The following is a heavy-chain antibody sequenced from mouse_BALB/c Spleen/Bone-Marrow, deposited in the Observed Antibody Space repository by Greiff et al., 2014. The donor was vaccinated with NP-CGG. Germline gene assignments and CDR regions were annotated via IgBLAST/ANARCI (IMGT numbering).Heavy chain of an antibody. J-gene: IGHJ2*01. CDR3: TRDFDY. CDR2: IYPGSGGT. V-gene: IGHV1-15*01. Sequence: VNLSCNAFGFTFTDYGMHWVKQTPVHGLEWIGAIYPGSGGTAYNQKFKGKSKLTADKSSSTAYMELSSLTSEDSAVYYCTRDFDYWGQGTTLTVSS. CDR1: GFTFTDYG.